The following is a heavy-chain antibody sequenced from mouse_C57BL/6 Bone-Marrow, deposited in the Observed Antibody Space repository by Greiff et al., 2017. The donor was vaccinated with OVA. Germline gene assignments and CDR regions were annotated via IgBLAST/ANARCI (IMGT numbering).Heavy chain of an antibody. Sequence: EVQLQQSGPELVKPGDSVKISCKASGYSFTGYFMNWVMQSHGKSLEWIGRINPSNGDTYYNQKFKGKATLTVDKSSSTANMELRSLTSEDSAVYYCERGRTTVVAEDYWGQGTTLTVSS. J-gene: IGHJ2*01. CDR1: GYSFTGYF. CDR2: INPSNGDT. V-gene: IGHV1-20*01. CDR3: ERGRTTVVAEDY. D-gene: IGHD1-1*01.